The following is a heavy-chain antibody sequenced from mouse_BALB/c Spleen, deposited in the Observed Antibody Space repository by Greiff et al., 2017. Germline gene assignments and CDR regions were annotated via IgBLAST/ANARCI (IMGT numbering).Heavy chain of an antibody. V-gene: IGHV5-6-3*01. CDR1: GFTFSSYG. Sequence: EVNVVESGGGLVQPGGSLKLSCAASGFTFSSYGMSWVRQTPDKRLELVATINSNGGSTYYPDSVKGRFTISRDNAKNTLYLQMSSLKSEDTAMYYCAREKYGSAWFAYWGQGTLVTVSA. CDR2: INSNGGST. CDR3: AREKYGSAWFAY. D-gene: IGHD2-10*02. J-gene: IGHJ3*01.